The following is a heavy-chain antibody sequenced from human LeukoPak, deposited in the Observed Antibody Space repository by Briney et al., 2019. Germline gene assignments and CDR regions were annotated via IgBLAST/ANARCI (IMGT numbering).Heavy chain of an antibody. J-gene: IGHJ4*02. CDR2: INPNSGGT. V-gene: IGHV1-2*02. CDR1: GYTFTGYY. CDR3: ARSPSQWLAFDY. D-gene: IGHD6-19*01. Sequence: ASVKVSCKSSGYTFTGYYMHWVRQAPGQGLEWMGWINPNSGGTNYAQKFQGRVTMTRDTSISTAYMELSRLRSDDTAAYYCARSPSQWLAFDYWGQGTLVTVSS.